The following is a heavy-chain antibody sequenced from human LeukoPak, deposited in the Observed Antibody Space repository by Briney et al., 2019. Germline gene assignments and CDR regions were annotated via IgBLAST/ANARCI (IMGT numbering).Heavy chain of an antibody. CDR1: GFTFSSYS. CDR3: AGGELLRLYYYYMDV. J-gene: IGHJ6*03. V-gene: IGHV3-21*01. CDR2: ISSSSSYI. D-gene: IGHD1-26*01. Sequence: PGGSLRLSCAASGFTFSSYSMNWVRQAPGKGLEWVSSISSSSSYIYYADSVKGRFTISRDNAKNSLYLQMNSLRAEDTAVYYCAGGELLRLYYYYMDVWGKGTTVTVSS.